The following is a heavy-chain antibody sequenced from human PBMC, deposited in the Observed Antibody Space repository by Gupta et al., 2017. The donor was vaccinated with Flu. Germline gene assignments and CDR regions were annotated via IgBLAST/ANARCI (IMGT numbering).Heavy chain of an antibody. Sequence: VRQAPGQGLEWMGGIIPIFGTANYAQKFQGRVTITADESTSTAYMELSSLRSEDTAVYYWARDYGDNYYFDYWGQGTLVTGSS. CDR3: ARDYGDNYYFDY. V-gene: IGHV1-69*01. CDR2: IIPIFGTA. J-gene: IGHJ4*02. D-gene: IGHD4-17*01.